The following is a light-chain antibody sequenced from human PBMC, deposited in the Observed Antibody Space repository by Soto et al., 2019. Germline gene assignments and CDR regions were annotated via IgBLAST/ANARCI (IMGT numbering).Light chain of an antibody. Sequence: DIQMTQSPSTLSASVGDRVTITCRASQSINSWLAWYQQKPGKAPKLLIYKASSLESGVPSRFSGSGSGTEFTLTISSLQPDDFATYYCQQYKSYPWTVGQGTKVEIK. CDR3: QQYKSYPWT. V-gene: IGKV1-5*03. CDR2: KAS. CDR1: QSINSW. J-gene: IGKJ1*01.